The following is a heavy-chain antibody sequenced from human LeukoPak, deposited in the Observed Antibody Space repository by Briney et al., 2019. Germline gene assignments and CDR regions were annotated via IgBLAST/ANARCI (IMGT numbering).Heavy chain of an antibody. CDR2: INHSGST. V-gene: IGHV4-34*01. Sequence: SETLSLTCAVYGGSFSGYYWSWIRQPPGKGLEWIGEINHSGSTNYNPSLKSRVTISVDTSKNQFSLKLSSVTAADTAVYYCARGRKILRYFDWLLDYFDYWGQGTLVTVSS. D-gene: IGHD3-9*01. J-gene: IGHJ4*02. CDR3: ARGRKILRYFDWLLDYFDY. CDR1: GGSFSGYY.